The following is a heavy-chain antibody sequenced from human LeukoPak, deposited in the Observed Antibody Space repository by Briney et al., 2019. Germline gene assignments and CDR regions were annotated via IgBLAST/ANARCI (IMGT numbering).Heavy chain of an antibody. CDR2: IGDTHSNI. CDR3: ARDRDYAFDS. J-gene: IGHJ4*02. D-gene: IGHD4-17*01. CDR1: GFTFSIYS. V-gene: IGHV3-48*02. Sequence: GGSLRLSCAASGFTFSIYSMNWVRQAPGKGLEWVSYIGDTHSNIYYADSVKGRFTISRDDAKNSLYLQMNSLRDEDTAVYYCARDRDYAFDSWGQGTLVTVSS.